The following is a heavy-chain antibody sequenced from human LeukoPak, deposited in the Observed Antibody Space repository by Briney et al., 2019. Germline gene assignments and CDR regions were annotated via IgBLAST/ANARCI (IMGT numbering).Heavy chain of an antibody. D-gene: IGHD1-26*01. CDR3: AREGSGNTGGFDY. CDR1: SGSISSSSYF. Sequence: SETLSLTCTVSSGSISSSSYFWGWIRQPPGKGLEYIGTIYHSGSTYYSPSLKSRVTISVDTSKNQFSLKLSSVTAADTAVYYCAREGSGNTGGFDYWGQGTLVTVSS. CDR2: IYHSGST. J-gene: IGHJ4*02. V-gene: IGHV4-39*07.